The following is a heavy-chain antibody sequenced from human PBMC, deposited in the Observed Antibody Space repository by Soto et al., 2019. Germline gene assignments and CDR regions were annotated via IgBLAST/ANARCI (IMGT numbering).Heavy chain of an antibody. CDR3: ARTVGAAYYFDF. D-gene: IGHD1-26*01. J-gene: IGHJ4*02. CDR2: IYTSGST. CDR1: GDSMTKYY. V-gene: IGHV4-4*07. Sequence: QVQLQESGPGLVKPSETLSLTCTVSGDSMTKYYWSXIRQXXXXGLEWIGRIYTSGSTNYNPSLKSRVTMSIDTSNNHFSLKLKSVTAADTAVYYCARTVGAAYYFDFWGQGALVTVSS.